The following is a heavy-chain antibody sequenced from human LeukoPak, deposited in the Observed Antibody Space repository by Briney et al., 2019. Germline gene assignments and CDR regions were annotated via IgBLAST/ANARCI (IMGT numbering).Heavy chain of an antibody. CDR2: IWYDGSNK. CDR1: GGSFSGYY. Sequence: PSETLSLTCAVYGGSFSGYYWSWVRQAPGKGLEWVAVIWYDGSNKYYADSVKGRFTISRDNSKNTLYLQMNSLRAEDTAVYYCARLTTLDYWGQGTLVTVSS. D-gene: IGHD4-17*01. J-gene: IGHJ4*02. V-gene: IGHV3-33*08. CDR3: ARLTTLDY.